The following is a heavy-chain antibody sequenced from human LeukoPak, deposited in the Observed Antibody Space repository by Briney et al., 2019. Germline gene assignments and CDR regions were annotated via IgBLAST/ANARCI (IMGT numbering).Heavy chain of an antibody. CDR1: GFTFSSYG. CDR3: ARGADGAFDY. D-gene: IGHD5-24*01. Sequence: GGSLRLSCAASGFTFSSYGMHWVRQAPGKGLEWVANIKQGGGGTYNVDSVKGRFSISRDNAKNSLYLQMNSLRAEDTAVYYCARGADGAFDYWGQGIVVTVSP. CDR2: IKQGGGGT. J-gene: IGHJ4*02. V-gene: IGHV3-7*01.